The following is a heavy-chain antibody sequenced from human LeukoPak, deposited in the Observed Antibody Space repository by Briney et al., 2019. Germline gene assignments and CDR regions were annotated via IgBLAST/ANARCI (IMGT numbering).Heavy chain of an antibody. Sequence: SETLSLTCTVSGGSISSYYWSWIRQPAGKGLEWIGRIYTSGSTNYNPSLKSRVTISVDTSKNQFSLKLSSVTAADTAVYYCARDLLAGDLGAFDIWGQGTMVTVSS. CDR2: IYTSGST. V-gene: IGHV4-4*07. D-gene: IGHD7-27*01. J-gene: IGHJ3*02. CDR3: ARDLLAGDLGAFDI. CDR1: GGSISSYY.